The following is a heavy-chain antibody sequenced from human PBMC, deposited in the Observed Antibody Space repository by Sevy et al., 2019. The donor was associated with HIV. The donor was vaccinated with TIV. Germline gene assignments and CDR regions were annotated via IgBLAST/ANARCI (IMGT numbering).Heavy chain of an antibody. V-gene: IGHV1-2*06. CDR2: INPNSGGT. D-gene: IGHD3-16*01. Sequence: ASVKVSCKASGYTFTDYYMHWVRQAPGQGLEWMGRINPNSGGTNYAQKFQGRVTMTRDTSISTVYMELSRLTSDDSAVYYCARGGIMPAQGHFEYWGQGTLVTVSS. J-gene: IGHJ4*02. CDR1: GYTFTDYY. CDR3: ARGGIMPAQGHFEY.